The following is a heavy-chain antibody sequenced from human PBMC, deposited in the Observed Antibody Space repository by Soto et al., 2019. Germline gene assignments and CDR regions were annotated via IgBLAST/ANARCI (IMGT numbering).Heavy chain of an antibody. V-gene: IGHV3-30*18. CDR1: GFTVSGDD. CDR2: MSYDGRNQ. CDR3: AKGGWYTSSSRSDC. D-gene: IGHD6-6*01. J-gene: IGHJ4*02. Sequence: QVQLVESGGGVVQPGTSLRLSCSASGFTVSGDDMHWVRQAPGKGLEWVAVMSYDGRNQYYADSVKGRFTVSRDSSKSTLYLQMNSLRTEDAAVYYCAKGGWYTSSSRSDCWGQGTLVTVSS.